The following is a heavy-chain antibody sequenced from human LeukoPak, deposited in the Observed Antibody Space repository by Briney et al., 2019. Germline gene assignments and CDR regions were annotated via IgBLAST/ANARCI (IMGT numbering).Heavy chain of an antibody. V-gene: IGHV6-1*01. D-gene: IGHD6-13*01. Sequence: SQTLSLTCAISGDSVPSNSATWNWIRHSPSRALEWLGRTYYRSKWFNDYAVSVKSRITVNPDTSENQFSLQLNSVTPEDTAVYYCTRAFLYSSSSTFDYWGQGTLVTVSS. CDR1: GDSVPSNSAT. J-gene: IGHJ4*02. CDR2: TYYRSKWFN. CDR3: TRAFLYSSSSTFDY.